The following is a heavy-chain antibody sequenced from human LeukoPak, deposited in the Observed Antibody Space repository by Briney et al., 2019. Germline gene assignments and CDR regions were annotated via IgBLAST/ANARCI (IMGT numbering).Heavy chain of an antibody. CDR2: ISSGSSYI. V-gene: IGHV3-21*01. Sequence: PGGSLRLSCAASGFTFSTYSMNWVRQAPGKGLEWVSSISSGSSYIYYADSVKGRFTISRDNAKNSLYLQMNSLRAEDTAVYHCARVRGPQLSYFDYWGQGTLVTVSS. CDR3: ARVRGPQLSYFDY. J-gene: IGHJ4*02. D-gene: IGHD3-10*01. CDR1: GFTFSTYS.